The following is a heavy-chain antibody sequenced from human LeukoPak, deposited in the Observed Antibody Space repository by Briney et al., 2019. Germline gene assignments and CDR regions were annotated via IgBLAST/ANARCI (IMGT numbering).Heavy chain of an antibody. Sequence: ASVKVSCKASGYTFTSYDINWVREATGQGLEWMGWVNPNSGNTGYAQKFQGRVTITRNTSISTAYMELSSLRSEDRGVCYCSRSEVLWFGELLGYYYYMYLGTKGTTVSVSS. CDR1: GYTFTSYD. CDR2: VNPNSGNT. CDR3: SRSEVLWFGELLGYYYYMYL. V-gene: IGHV1-8*03. D-gene: IGHD3-10*01. J-gene: IGHJ6*03.